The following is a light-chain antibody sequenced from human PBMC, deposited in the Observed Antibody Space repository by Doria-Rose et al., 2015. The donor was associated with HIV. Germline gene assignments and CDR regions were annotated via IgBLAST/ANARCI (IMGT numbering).Light chain of an antibody. CDR3: HQYGTSWT. Sequence: EIVMTQSPGTLTLSPGERANLSCRASQSFSSTYLDWYQQKPGQAPSLLIHDGSTRATGIPDRFSASGSGTDFTLTINRLEPEDFALYYCHQYGTSWTFGQGTKVEI. CDR2: DGS. J-gene: IGKJ1*01. V-gene: IGKV3-20*01. CDR1: QSFSSTY.